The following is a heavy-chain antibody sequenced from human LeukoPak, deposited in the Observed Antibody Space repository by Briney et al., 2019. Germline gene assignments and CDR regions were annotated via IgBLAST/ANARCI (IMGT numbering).Heavy chain of an antibody. D-gene: IGHD3-9*01. CDR1: GFTFSSYW. CDR3: ARARYDILTGYSGYFQH. CDR2: INTDGSST. V-gene: IGHV3-74*01. J-gene: IGHJ1*01. Sequence: GGSLRLSCAASGFTFSSYWMHWVRQAPGKGLVWVSRINTDGSSTTYADSVKGRFTISRDNSKNTLYLQMNSLRAEDTAVYYCARARYDILTGYSGYFQHWGQGTLVTVSS.